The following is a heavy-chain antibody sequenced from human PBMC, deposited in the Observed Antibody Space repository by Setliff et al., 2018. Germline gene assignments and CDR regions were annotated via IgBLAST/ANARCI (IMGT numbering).Heavy chain of an antibody. CDR3: AREGWGGPRAFDI. CDR2: IYPGDSDT. Sequence: PGESLKISCKGSGYNFNNDWIAWARQMPGKGLEWMGIIYPGDSDTRYSPSFQGQVTISADKSISTAYLQWSSLKASDTAMYYCAREGWGGPRAFDIWGQGTMVTVSS. V-gene: IGHV5-51*01. D-gene: IGHD1-26*01. J-gene: IGHJ3*02. CDR1: GYNFNNDW.